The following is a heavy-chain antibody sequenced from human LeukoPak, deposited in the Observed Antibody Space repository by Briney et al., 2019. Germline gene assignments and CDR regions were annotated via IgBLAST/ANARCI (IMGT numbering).Heavy chain of an antibody. V-gene: IGHV4-59*12. Sequence: SETLSLTCTVSGGSISSYYWSWIRQPPGKGLEWIGYIYYSGSTNYNPSLKSRVTISVDKPKNQFSLKLSSVTAADTAVYYCARVLSGSNFDYWGQGTLVTVSS. D-gene: IGHD3-22*01. CDR3: ARVLSGSNFDY. J-gene: IGHJ4*02. CDR1: GGSISSYY. CDR2: IYYSGST.